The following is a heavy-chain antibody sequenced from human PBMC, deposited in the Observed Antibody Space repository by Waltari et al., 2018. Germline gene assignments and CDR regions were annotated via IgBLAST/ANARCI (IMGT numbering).Heavy chain of an antibody. CDR2: IYYSGST. Sequence: QVQLQESGPGLVKPSETLSLTCTVSGGPISSYYWSWIRQPPGKGLEWIGYIYYSGSTNYNPSLKSRVTISVDTSKNQFSLKLSSVTAADTAVYYCARAIVVVTAIRYYYYGMDVWGQGTTVTVSS. CDR3: ARAIVVVTAIRYYYYGMDV. V-gene: IGHV4-59*01. J-gene: IGHJ6*02. D-gene: IGHD2-21*02. CDR1: GGPISSYY.